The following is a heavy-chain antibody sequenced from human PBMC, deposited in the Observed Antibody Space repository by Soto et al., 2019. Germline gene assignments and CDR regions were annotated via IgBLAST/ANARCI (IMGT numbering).Heavy chain of an antibody. J-gene: IGHJ6*02. D-gene: IGHD4-17*01. CDR1: GGSISSSIHY. Sequence: SETLSLTCTVSGGSISSSIHYWGWIRQPPGKGLEWIGSIFYRGSTYYNPSLKSRLTISVDTSKNQFSLKLSSVTAADTAVYYCASCDYGYGMDVRGQGTTVTVSS. CDR2: IFYRGST. CDR3: ASCDYGYGMDV. V-gene: IGHV4-39*01.